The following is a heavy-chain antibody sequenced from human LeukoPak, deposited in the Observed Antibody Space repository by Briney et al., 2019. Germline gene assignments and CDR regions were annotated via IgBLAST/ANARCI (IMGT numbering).Heavy chain of an antibody. CDR1: GSTLRNYI. V-gene: IGHV3-23*01. CDR3: AREGHTSDYAGAFDI. J-gene: IGHJ3*02. CDR2: MSIIDDSI. Sequence: GGSLRLSCVASGSTLRNYIMTWVRQAPGKGLEWVSSMSIIDDSIYYADSVKGRFTISRDNSKSTLSLQMSSLRAEDTGVYYCAREGHTSDYAGAFDIWGQGSVVTVSS. D-gene: IGHD2-2*01.